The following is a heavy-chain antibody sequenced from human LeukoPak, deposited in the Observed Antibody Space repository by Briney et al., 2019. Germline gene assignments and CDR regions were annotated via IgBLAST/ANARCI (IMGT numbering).Heavy chain of an antibody. D-gene: IGHD6-13*01. CDR3: ASRAGYTGSWSAFDY. J-gene: IGHJ4*02. Sequence: GGSLRLSCTASTFTLNNYWMSWVRQAPGKGLEWVANIKQDGSEKYYVDSVKGRFTISRDNAKNSLYLQMNSPRAEDTAVYYCASRAGYTGSWSAFDYWGQGTLVTVSS. V-gene: IGHV3-7*05. CDR2: IKQDGSEK. CDR1: TFTLNNYW.